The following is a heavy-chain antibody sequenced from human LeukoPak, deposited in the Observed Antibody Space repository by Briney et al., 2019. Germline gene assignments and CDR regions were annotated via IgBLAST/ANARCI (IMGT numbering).Heavy chain of an antibody. Sequence: SETLSLTCAVSGGSISSGGYSWSWIRQPPGKGLEWIGYIYYSGSTYYNPSLRSRVTISVDTSKNQFSLKLSSVTAADTAVYYCARGYGEGYFDWLAHFDYWGQGTLVTVSS. J-gene: IGHJ4*02. CDR3: ARGYGEGYFDWLAHFDY. CDR1: GGSISSGGYS. V-gene: IGHV4-30-4*07. D-gene: IGHD3-9*01. CDR2: IYYSGST.